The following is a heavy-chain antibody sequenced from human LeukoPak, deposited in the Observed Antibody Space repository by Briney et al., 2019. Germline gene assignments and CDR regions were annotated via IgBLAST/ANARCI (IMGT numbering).Heavy chain of an antibody. V-gene: IGHV3-23*01. CDR2: ISGSGGST. J-gene: IGHJ4*02. CDR1: GFTFSSYA. D-gene: IGHD3-16*02. Sequence: GGSLRLSCAASGFTFSSYAMSWVRQAPGKGLEWVSAISGSGGSTYYADSVKGRFTISRDNSKNTLYLQMNSLRAEDTAVYYCAESESGLRLGELSSFDYWGQGTLVTVSS. CDR3: AESESGLRLGELSSFDY.